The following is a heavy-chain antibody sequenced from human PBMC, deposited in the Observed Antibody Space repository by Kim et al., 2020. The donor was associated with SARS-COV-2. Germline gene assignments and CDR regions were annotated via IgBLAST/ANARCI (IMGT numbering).Heavy chain of an antibody. CDR3: ARHKGASFDY. CDR1: NGSINNNY. CDR2: IHYTGST. V-gene: IGHV4-59*08. Sequence: SETLSLTCTVTNGSINNNYWSWIRQPPGKGLEWVGYIHYTGSTYYEASLKSRVTIALDSSKTFFSLKLTSVTAADTAMYYCARHKGASFDYWGQGTLVTVSS. J-gene: IGHJ4*02.